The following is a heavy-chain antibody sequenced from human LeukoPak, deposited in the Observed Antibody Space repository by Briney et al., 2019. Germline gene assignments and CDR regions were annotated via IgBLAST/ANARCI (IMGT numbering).Heavy chain of an antibody. CDR3: ATAPYDTSGYYYFYFDY. CDR2: FDPEDGET. J-gene: IGHJ4*02. V-gene: IGHV1-24*01. CDR1: GYTLTELC. Sequence: ASAKVSCKVSGYTLTELCMHWVRQAPGKGLEWMGGFDPEDGETIYAQKFQGRVTMTEDTSTGTAYMELTSLRSEDTAVYYCATAPYDTSGYYYFYFDYWGQGTQVTVSS. D-gene: IGHD3-22*01.